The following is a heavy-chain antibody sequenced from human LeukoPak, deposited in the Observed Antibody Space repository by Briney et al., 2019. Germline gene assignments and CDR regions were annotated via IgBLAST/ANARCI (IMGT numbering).Heavy chain of an antibody. CDR2: INPTVGST. CDR1: GYTFTNYC. Sequence: ASVKVSCKASGYTFTNYCMHWVRQAPGQGPEWMAIINPTVGSTTFAQKFQGRVIMTRDTSTSTVYMELSSLRSEDTAVYYCAKDVSGYYYGSGRYDAFDIWGQGTLVTVSS. D-gene: IGHD3-10*01. V-gene: IGHV1-46*01. CDR3: AKDVSGYYYGSGRYDAFDI. J-gene: IGHJ3*02.